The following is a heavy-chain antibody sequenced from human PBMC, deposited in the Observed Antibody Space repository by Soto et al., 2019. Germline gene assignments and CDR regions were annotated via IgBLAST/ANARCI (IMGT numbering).Heavy chain of an antibody. CDR1: GFTFGTYA. CDR3: VRNMNAYSAHDPFDD. J-gene: IGHJ4*02. V-gene: IGHV3-30-3*01. D-gene: IGHD5-12*01. Sequence: QVQLVESGGGVVQPGRSLRLSCAVSGFTFGTYAIQWVRQAPGKGLESVALISYDGGNKYYADSVMGRFTISRDNSKNTVFLQMTSLRADDTAVYYCVRNMNAYSAHDPFDDWGQGTLVTVSS. CDR2: ISYDGGNK.